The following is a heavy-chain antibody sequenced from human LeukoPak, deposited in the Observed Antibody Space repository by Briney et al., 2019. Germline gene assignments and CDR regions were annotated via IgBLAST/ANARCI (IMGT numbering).Heavy chain of an antibody. J-gene: IGHJ3*02. V-gene: IGHV4-39*02. CDR2: IYYSGST. D-gene: IGHD2-15*01. Sequence: SETLSLTCTVSGGSISSSSYYWGWIRQPPGKGLEWIGSIYYSGSTYYNPSLKSRVTISVDTSKNQFSLKLSSVTAADTAVYYCARDSGVVVAATRGNDAFDIWGQGTMVTVSS. CDR1: GGSISSSSYY. CDR3: ARDSGVVVAATRGNDAFDI.